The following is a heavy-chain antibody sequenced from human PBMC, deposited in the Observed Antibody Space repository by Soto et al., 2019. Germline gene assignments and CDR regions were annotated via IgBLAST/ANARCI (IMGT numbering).Heavy chain of an antibody. V-gene: IGHV3-74*01. CDR2: INSDGSHT. CDR1: GLSFNIYW. Sequence: EVQLVESGGGLVQPGGSPRLSCAASGLSFNIYWMHWVRQVPGKGLVWLARINSDGSHTIYVDSVKGRFTISRDNAKSTVVLQMDSLRDEDTGVYYCAGGMAGLDVWGQGTTVTVSS. CDR3: AGGMAGLDV. J-gene: IGHJ6*02.